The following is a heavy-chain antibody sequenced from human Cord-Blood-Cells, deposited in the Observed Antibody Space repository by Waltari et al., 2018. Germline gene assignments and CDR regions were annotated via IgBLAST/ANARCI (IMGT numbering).Heavy chain of an antibody. CDR2: ISYDGSNK. J-gene: IGHJ4*02. V-gene: IGHV3-30*04. D-gene: IGHD3-22*01. CDR3: ARAPVRYYFDY. CDR1: GVTSGSYA. Sequence: QVQLVESGGGVVQPGRSLRLSCAASGVTSGSYAMRWVRQAPGKGLEWVAVISYDGSNKYYADSVKGRFTISRDNSKNTLYLQMNSLRAEDTAVYYCARAPVRYYFDYWGQGTLVTVSS.